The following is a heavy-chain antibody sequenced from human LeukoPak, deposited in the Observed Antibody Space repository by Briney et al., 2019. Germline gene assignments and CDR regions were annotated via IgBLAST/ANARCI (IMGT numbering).Heavy chain of an antibody. CDR3: AKAVAAADPAWYYYGMDV. D-gene: IGHD6-13*01. V-gene: IGHV3-23*01. CDR2: ISGSGGST. Sequence: GGSLRLSCAASGFTFSSYAMSWVRQAPGKGLEWVSAISGSGGSTYYADSVKGRFTISRDNSKNTLYLQMNSLRAEDTAVYYCAKAVAAADPAWYYYGMDVWGTGTTVTVSS. CDR1: GFTFSSYA. J-gene: IGHJ6*04.